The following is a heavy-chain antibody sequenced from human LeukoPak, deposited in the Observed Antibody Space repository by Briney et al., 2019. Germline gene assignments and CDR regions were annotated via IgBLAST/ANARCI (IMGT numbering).Heavy chain of an antibody. D-gene: IGHD6-19*01. CDR3: ATSGWYLLPGVY. CDR1: GGSISTYY. J-gene: IGHJ4*02. V-gene: IGHV4-4*07. Sequence: SETLSLTCTVSGGSISTYYWSWIRQPVGKGLEWIGHIKTSGSTHYNPSLRSRITMSVDTSKNQFSLKLSSVTAADTAVYYCATSGWYLLPGVYWGQGTLVTVSS. CDR2: IKTSGST.